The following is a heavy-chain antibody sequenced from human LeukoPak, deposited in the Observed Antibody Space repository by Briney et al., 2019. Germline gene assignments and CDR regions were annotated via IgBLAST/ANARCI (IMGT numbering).Heavy chain of an antibody. D-gene: IGHD3-10*01. CDR1: GGTFSSYA. CDR3: ARGSGSYYTLDY. V-gene: IGHV1-69*04. J-gene: IGHJ4*02. Sequence: EASVKVSCKASGGTFSSYAISWVRQAPGQGLEWMGRIIPILGIANYAQKFQGRVTITADKSTSTAYMELSSLRSEDTAVYYCARGSGSYYTLDYWGQGTLVTVSS. CDR2: IIPILGIA.